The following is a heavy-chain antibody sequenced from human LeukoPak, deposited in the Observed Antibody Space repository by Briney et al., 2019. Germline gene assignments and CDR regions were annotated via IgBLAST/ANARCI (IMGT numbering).Heavy chain of an antibody. CDR3: ARAIYGKTLDY. J-gene: IGHJ4*02. V-gene: IGHV1-46*01. D-gene: IGHD3-9*01. CDR1: GYTFTSYY. Sequence: ASVKVSCKASGYTFTSYYMRWVRQAPGQGLEWMGIINPSGGGTSYAQKFQGRVTMTRDMSTSTVYMELSSLRSEDTAVYYCARAIYGKTLDYWGQGTLVTVSS. CDR2: INPSGGGT.